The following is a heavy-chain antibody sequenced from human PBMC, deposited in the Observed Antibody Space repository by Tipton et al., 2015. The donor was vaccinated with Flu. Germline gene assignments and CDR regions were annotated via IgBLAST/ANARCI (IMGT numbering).Heavy chain of an antibody. V-gene: IGHV4-38-2*01. Sequence: TLSLTCAASGDSIRSSDYYWGWIRQPPGKGLEWIGNIFHSGNTYHNPSLKSRVTISVDTSKNQFSLKLSSVTAADTAVYYCARRDYSNYVSDPRNWFDPWGQGTLVTVSS. J-gene: IGHJ5*02. CDR2: IFHSGNT. CDR3: ARRDYSNYVSDPRNWFDP. CDR1: GDSIRSSDYY. D-gene: IGHD4-11*01.